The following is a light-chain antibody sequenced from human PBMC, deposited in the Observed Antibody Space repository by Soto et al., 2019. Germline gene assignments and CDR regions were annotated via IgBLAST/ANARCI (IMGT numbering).Light chain of an antibody. V-gene: IGKV3-20*01. CDR3: QYYGRSPVHT. Sequence: EIVLTQSPVTLSLSPGERATLSCRASQSVSSSYVAWYQQKRGQAPRLLIYGASSRATGIPDRFSGSGSGTELTFTISSREPEDVALSYCQYYGRSPVHTFGQGTKLEIK. CDR2: GAS. J-gene: IGKJ2*01. CDR1: QSVSSSY.